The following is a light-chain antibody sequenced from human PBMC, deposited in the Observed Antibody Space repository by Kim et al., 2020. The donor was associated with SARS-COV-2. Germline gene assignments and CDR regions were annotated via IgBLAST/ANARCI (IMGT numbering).Light chain of an antibody. J-gene: IGKJ1*01. Sequence: ASVGDRVTITCPASQDIANSLAWYQQKPGTVPKVLIYAASTLQSGVPSRFSGSGSGTEFTLTIGSLQTEDVATYYCQKYNSAPWTFGPGTKVDIK. CDR3: QKYNSAPWT. CDR2: AAS. CDR1: QDIANS. V-gene: IGKV1-27*01.